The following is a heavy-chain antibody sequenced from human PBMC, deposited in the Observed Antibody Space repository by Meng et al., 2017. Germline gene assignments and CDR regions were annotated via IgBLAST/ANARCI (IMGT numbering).Heavy chain of an antibody. V-gene: IGHV1-69*09. CDR1: GGTFSSYT. CDR3: ARVISYYFDY. Sequence: VQLVQSGSEVKKPGTSVKCACKADGGTFSSYTISWVRQAPGQGLEWMGRIIPILGIANYAQKFQGRVTITADKSTSTAYMELSSLRSEDTAVYYCARVISYYFDYWGQGTLVTVSS. J-gene: IGHJ4*02. CDR2: IIPILGIA.